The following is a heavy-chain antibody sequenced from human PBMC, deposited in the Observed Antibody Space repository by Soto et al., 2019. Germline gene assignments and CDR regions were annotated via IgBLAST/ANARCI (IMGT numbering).Heavy chain of an antibody. V-gene: IGHV1-2*04. D-gene: IGHD5-18*01. CDR1: GYTFTGYY. Sequence: ASVKVSCKASGYTFTGYYMHWVRQAPGQGLEWMGWINPNSGGTNYAQKFQGWVTMTRDTSISTAYMELSRLRSDDTAVYYCARDPRYSYGTGFYYYYGMDVWGQGTTVTVSS. J-gene: IGHJ6*02. CDR2: INPNSGGT. CDR3: ARDPRYSYGTGFYYYYGMDV.